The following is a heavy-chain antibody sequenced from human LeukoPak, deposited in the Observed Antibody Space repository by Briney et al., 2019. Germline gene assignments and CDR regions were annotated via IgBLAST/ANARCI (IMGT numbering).Heavy chain of an antibody. Sequence: PGGSLRLFCEASGFSMSVYWMSWVRQAPGKGLEWVSTISSSGSTYYGDSVKGRFTISRDNSKNTLYLQMDSLRAEDTAIYYCAKIRGYSGYDLTSAFDIWGQGTVVTVSS. V-gene: IGHV3-23*01. D-gene: IGHD5-12*01. CDR1: GFSMSVYW. CDR2: ISSSGST. J-gene: IGHJ3*02. CDR3: AKIRGYSGYDLTSAFDI.